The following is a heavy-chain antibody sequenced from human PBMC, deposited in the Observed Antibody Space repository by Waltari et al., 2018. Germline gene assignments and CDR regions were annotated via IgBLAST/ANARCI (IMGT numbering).Heavy chain of an antibody. Sequence: QVQLVESGGGVVQPGRSLRLSCAASGFTFSRYGMQWVRQAPGKGLEWVAVISYDGSNKNYADSVKGRFTISRDNSKNTLYLQMNSLRAEDTAVYYCAKGVADWGQGTLVTVSS. CDR2: ISYDGSNK. D-gene: IGHD6-19*01. V-gene: IGHV3-30*18. CDR1: GFTFSRYG. J-gene: IGHJ4*02. CDR3: AKGVAD.